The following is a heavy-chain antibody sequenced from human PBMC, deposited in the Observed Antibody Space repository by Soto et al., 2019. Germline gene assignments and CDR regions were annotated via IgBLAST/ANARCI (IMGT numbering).Heavy chain of an antibody. CDR2: IYRTGST. D-gene: IGHD1-7*01. CDR3: ASRDPGTSVDY. Sequence: ASETLSLTCAVSGGSFTSNNWWTWVRQPPGQGLEWIGEIYRTGSTNYNPSLKSRVTISLDRSENQFSLKVTSLTAADTAVYYCASRDPGTSVDYWGQGTLVTVSS. CDR1: GGSFTSNNW. J-gene: IGHJ4*02. V-gene: IGHV4-4*02.